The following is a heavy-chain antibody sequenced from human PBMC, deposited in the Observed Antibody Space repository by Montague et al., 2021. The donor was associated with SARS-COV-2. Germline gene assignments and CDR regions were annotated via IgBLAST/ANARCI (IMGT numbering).Heavy chain of an antibody. D-gene: IGHD3-10*01. CDR2: IYFTGGS. J-gene: IGHJ5*02. Sequence: SETLSLTCSVHGGSISSGSYYWAWMRQPPGKGLEWLGSIYFTGGSSPNQSLKSRATLSIDRSKNQFYLNLSSVTAADTAVYYCVGAMVRPGDWFDPWGQGIQVTVSS. CDR1: GGSISSGSYY. CDR3: VGAMVRPGDWFDP. V-gene: IGHV4-39*07.